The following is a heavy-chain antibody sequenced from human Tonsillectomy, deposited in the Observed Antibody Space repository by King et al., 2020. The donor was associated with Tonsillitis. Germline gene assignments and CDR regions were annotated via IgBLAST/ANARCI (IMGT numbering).Heavy chain of an antibody. CDR3: ARDYQQVGFLSGWSAPAIEY. V-gene: IGHV1-2*02. J-gene: IGHJ4*02. D-gene: IGHD6-19*01. CDR2: INPNSGGT. CDR1: GYTFTGYY. Sequence: QLVQSGAEVKKPGASVKVSCKASGYTFTGYYMHWVRQAPGQGLEWMGWINPNSGGTNYAQKFQGRVTMTRDTSISTAYMELSRLRSDETAVYYCARDYQQVGFLSGWSAPAIEYWGQGTLVTVSS.